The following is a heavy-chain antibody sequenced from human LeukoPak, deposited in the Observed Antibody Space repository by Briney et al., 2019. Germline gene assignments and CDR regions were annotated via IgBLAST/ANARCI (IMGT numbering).Heavy chain of an antibody. V-gene: IGHV4-34*01. D-gene: IGHD3-10*01. J-gene: IGHJ4*02. CDR1: GGSFSGYY. Sequence: PSETLSLTCAVYGGSFSGYYWSWIRQPPGKGLEWIGEINHSGSTNYNPSLKSRVTISVDTSKNQFSLKLSSVTAADTAVYYCARGRPAYGSGSYYFDYWGQGTLVTVSS. CDR2: INHSGST. CDR3: ARGRPAYGSGSYYFDY.